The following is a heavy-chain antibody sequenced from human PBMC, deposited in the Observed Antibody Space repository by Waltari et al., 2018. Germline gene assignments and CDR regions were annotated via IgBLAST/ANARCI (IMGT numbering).Heavy chain of an antibody. V-gene: IGHV3-21*01. J-gene: IGHJ4*02. CDR1: GFTFNFYT. Sequence: EVQLVESGGGLVKPGGSLRLSCAASGFTFNFYTMNWVRQAPGKGLEWVSSISSSGSRSYKYYADSGRGRFTISRDNAKNALYLQRNSLRAEDTAVYYWARDQGYCSGGSCYSEDYLDYWGQGTLVTVSS. D-gene: IGHD2-15*01. CDR2: ISSSGSRSYK. CDR3: ARDQGYCSGGSCYSEDYLDY.